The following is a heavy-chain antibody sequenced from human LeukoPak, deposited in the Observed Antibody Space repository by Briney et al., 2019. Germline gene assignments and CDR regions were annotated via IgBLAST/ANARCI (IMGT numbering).Heavy chain of an antibody. CDR3: AKDWAVAGSYY. D-gene: IGHD6-19*01. J-gene: IGHJ4*02. CDR2: ISGSGGST. Sequence: GGSLRLSCAASGFTFSSYAMSWVRQAPGKGLEWVSAISGSGGSTYYADSVKGRFTISRDNSKNTLYLQMHRLRAEDTAVYYCAKDWAVAGSYYWGQGTLVTVSS. V-gene: IGHV3-23*01. CDR1: GFTFSSYA.